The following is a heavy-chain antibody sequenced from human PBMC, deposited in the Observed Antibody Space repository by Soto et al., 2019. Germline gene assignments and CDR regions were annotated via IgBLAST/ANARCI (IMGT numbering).Heavy chain of an antibody. J-gene: IGHJ3*02. V-gene: IGHV3-23*01. CDR2: ISGSGGST. Sequence: PGGSLRLSCVASGITFGSRAMSWVRQAPGKGLEWVSAISGSGGSTYYADSVKGRFTISRDNSKNTLYLQMNSLRAEDTAVYYCAKAAGIVVVVADLFDIWGQGTMVTVSS. CDR3: AKAAGIVVVVADLFDI. CDR1: GITFGSRA. D-gene: IGHD2-15*01.